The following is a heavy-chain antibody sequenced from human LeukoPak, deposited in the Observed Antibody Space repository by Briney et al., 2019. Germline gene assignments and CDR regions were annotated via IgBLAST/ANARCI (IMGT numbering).Heavy chain of an antibody. CDR3: ARVGIIVVVPAAIDY. D-gene: IGHD2-2*01. Sequence: ASVKVSCKASGYTFTSYGISWVRQAPGQGLEWMGWISAYNGNTNYAQKLQGRVTMTTDTSTSTASMELRSLRSDDTAVYYCARVGIIVVVPAAIDYWGQGTLVTVSS. V-gene: IGHV1-18*01. CDR1: GYTFTSYG. CDR2: ISAYNGNT. J-gene: IGHJ4*02.